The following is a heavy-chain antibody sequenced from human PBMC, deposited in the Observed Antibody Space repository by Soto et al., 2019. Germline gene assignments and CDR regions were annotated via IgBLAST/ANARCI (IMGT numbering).Heavy chain of an antibody. CDR3: ARDKITGHFDY. D-gene: IGHD2-8*02. V-gene: IGHV4-34*01. J-gene: IGHJ4*02. CDR2: INHSGST. CDR1: GGSFSGYY. Sequence: QVQLQQWGAGLLKPSETLSLTCAVYGGSFSGYYWTWIRQPPGTGLEWIGEINHSGSTNYNPSLKXXVTISVDTSKNQFSLKLTSVTAADTAVYYCARDKITGHFDYWGQGTLVTVSS.